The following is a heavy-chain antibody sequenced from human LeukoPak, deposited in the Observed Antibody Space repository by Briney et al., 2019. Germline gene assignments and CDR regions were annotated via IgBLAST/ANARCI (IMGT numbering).Heavy chain of an antibody. J-gene: IGHJ4*02. CDR3: ARHLASYDILTGYYKPRYCYFDY. CDR1: GGSISSSSYY. CDR2: IYYSGST. V-gene: IGHV4-39*01. Sequence: PETLSLTCTVSGGSISSSSYYWGWIRQPPGKGLEWIGSIYYSGSTYYNPSLKSRVTISVDTSKNQFSLKLSSVTAADTAVYYCARHLASYDILTGYYKPRYCYFDYWGQGTLVTVSS. D-gene: IGHD3-9*01.